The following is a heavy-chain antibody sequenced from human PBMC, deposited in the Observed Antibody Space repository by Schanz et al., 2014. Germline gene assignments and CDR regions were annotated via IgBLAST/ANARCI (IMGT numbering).Heavy chain of an antibody. CDR1: GSIFSKLL. CDR2: FHHEDGDT. CDR3: ATETSRTWFYNGVDV. J-gene: IGHJ6*02. D-gene: IGHD2-2*01. Sequence: QVQLVQSGAEVKKPGASVKVSCKVSGSIFSKLLMHWVRQGPAKGLEWMGGFHHEDGDTVYAQKFQGRVIMTEDTSTDTAYVELSRLTSEDTGVYYCATETSRTWFYNGVDVWGQGTTVTVSS. V-gene: IGHV1-24*01.